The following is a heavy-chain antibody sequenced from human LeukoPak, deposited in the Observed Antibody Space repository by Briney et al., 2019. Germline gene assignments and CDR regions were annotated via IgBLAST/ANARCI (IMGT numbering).Heavy chain of an antibody. CDR1: GGSINSYY. CDR2: IYYSGST. CDR3: ARDSVYTGSSLDY. Sequence: SETLSLTCTVSGGSINSYYWSWIRQPPGKGLEWIGYIYYSGSTNYNPSLKSRVTISADTSKNQLSLKLSSVTAADTAVYYCARDSVYTGSSLDYWGQGTLVTVSS. V-gene: IGHV4-59*12. D-gene: IGHD1-26*01. J-gene: IGHJ4*02.